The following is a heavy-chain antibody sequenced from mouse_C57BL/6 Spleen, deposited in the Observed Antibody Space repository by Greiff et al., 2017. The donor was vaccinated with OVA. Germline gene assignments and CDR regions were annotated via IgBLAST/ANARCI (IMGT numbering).Heavy chain of an antibody. V-gene: IGHV14-4*01. CDR1: GFNIKDDY. CDR3: TTWNYDGDAMDY. Sequence: EVQLQQSGAELVRPGASVKLSCTASGFNIKDDYMHWVKQRPEQGLEWIGWIDPENGDTEYASKFQGKATITADTSSNTAYLQLSSLTSEDTAVYYCTTWNYDGDAMDYWGQGTSVTVSS. CDR2: IDPENGDT. D-gene: IGHD2-4*01. J-gene: IGHJ4*01.